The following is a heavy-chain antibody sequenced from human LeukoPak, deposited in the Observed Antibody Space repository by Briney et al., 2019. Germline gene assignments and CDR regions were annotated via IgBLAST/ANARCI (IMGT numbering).Heavy chain of an antibody. J-gene: IGHJ4*02. CDR3: ARGDSSGWYEGY. Sequence: PSETLSLTCTVSGGSISSYYGSWIRQPPGKGLEWIGYIYYSGSTNYNPSLKSRVTISVDTSKNQFSLKLSSVTAADTAVYYCARGDSSGWYEGYWGPGSLVTVSS. CDR2: IYYSGST. CDR1: GGSISSYY. D-gene: IGHD6-19*01. V-gene: IGHV4-59*01.